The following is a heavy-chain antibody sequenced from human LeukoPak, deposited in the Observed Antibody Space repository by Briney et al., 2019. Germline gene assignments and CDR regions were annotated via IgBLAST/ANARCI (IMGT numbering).Heavy chain of an antibody. V-gene: IGHV1-3*01. CDR2: INAGNGNT. CDR1: GYTFTSYA. D-gene: IGHD5-12*01. Sequence: RASVKVSCKASGYTFTSYAMHWVRQAPGQRLEWMGWINAGNGNTKYSQKFQGRVTITRDTSASTAYMELSSLRSEDTAVYYCARAPVATPSEFDYWGQGTLVTVSS. CDR3: ARAPVATPSEFDY. J-gene: IGHJ4*02.